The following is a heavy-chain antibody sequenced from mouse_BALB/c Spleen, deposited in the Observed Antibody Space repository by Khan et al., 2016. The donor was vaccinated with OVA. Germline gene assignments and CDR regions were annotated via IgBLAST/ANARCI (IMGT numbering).Heavy chain of an antibody. CDR3: VRDGAYHRNDGWFAY. V-gene: IGHV1-4*01. CDR1: GYTFTSYT. D-gene: IGHD2-14*01. J-gene: IGHJ3*01. Sequence: VQLVESGAELARPGASVKMSCKASGYTFTSYTIHWIKKRPGQGLEWIGYINPSNGYTNSNQKFKDKATLTTDKSSTTAYLQLSSLTSDDSAVYNCVRDGAYHRNDGWFAYWGQGTLVTVSA. CDR2: INPSNGYT.